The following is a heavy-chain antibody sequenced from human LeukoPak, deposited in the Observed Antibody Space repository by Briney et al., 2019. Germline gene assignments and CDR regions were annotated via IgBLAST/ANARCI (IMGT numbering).Heavy chain of an antibody. V-gene: IGHV3-30*01. D-gene: IGHD5-24*01. CDR1: GFTFSHYP. CDR3: ARGSVEMATISHYYYCFMDV. Sequence: GGSLRLSGAASGFTFSHYPMHWVRQAAGKGREWVAVISYDGSNKYYADSVTGRFTISRDNSKNTLYLQMNSLRAEDTAVYYCARGSVEMATISHYYYCFMDVWGKGTTVTVSS. J-gene: IGHJ6*03. CDR2: ISYDGSNK.